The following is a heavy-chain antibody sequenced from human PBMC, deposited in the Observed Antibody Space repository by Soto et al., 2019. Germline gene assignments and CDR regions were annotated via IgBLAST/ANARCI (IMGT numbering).Heavy chain of an antibody. Sequence: QVQLVQSGAEVKKPGASVKVSCKASGYTFTSCGITWVRQAPGQGLEWMGWISVYNGNTNYAQNLQGGVTMTTDTSTNTAYMELRSLRSDDTAVYYCARDPQYSGSLSGGGDAFDIWGQGTMVTVSS. V-gene: IGHV1-18*01. CDR1: GYTFTSCG. J-gene: IGHJ3*02. D-gene: IGHD1-26*01. CDR3: ARDPQYSGSLSGGGDAFDI. CDR2: ISVYNGNT.